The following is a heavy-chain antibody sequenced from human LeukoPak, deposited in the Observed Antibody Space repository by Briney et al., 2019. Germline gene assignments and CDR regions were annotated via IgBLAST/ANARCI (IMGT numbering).Heavy chain of an antibody. CDR3: AKDSKIPQQPPDY. J-gene: IGHJ4*02. CDR2: ISGSGGST. Sequence: QPGGSLRLSCAASGLTFSSYAMSWVRQAPGKGLEWVSAISGSGGSTYYADSVKGRFTISRDNSKNTLYLQMNSLRAEDTAVYYCAKDSKIPQQPPDYWGQGTLVTVSS. D-gene: IGHD6-13*01. V-gene: IGHV3-23*01. CDR1: GLTFSSYA.